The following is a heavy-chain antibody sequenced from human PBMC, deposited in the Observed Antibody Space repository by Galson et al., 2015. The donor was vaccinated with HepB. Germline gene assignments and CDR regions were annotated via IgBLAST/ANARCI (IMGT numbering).Heavy chain of an antibody. CDR1: GDTFTYRF. CDR3: AISLPPPQGWFDP. CDR2: ITPFNGNA. Sequence: SVKVSCKASGDTFTYRFLHWVRQAPGQALEWMGWITPFNGNANYAQKFQDRLTISWDRSLTTVYMELSSLRSEDTAMYYCAISLPPPQGWFDPWGQGTLVTVSS. J-gene: IGHJ5*02. V-gene: IGHV1-45*02.